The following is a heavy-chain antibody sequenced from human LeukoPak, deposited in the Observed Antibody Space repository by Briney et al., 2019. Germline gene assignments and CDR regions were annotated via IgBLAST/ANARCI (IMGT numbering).Heavy chain of an antibody. V-gene: IGHV3-7*01. D-gene: IGHD5-18*01. CDR2: IKPDGSEK. J-gene: IGHJ4*02. CDR3: ARAGYSYADY. CDR1: GFTITDYW. Sequence: GGSLRLSCAASGFTITDYWMSWVRQAPGKGLEWVANIKPDGSEKYYVDSVKGRFTISRDNAKNSLYLQMISLRAEDTAVYYCARAGYSYADYWGQGTLVTVSS.